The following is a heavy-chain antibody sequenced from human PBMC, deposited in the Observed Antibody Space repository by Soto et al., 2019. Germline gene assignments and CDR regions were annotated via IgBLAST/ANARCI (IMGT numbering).Heavy chain of an antibody. CDR3: VRKYPGTRTFDY. Sequence: VGSLRLSCAASGFTFNSDAMNWVRQAPWKGLAWVSAIGTDGNTYYANSVKGRFTISRDNSRTTLYLQMNSLRVEDTALYYCVRKYPGTRTFDYWGQGTLVTVSS. CDR1: GFTFNSDA. CDR2: IGTDGNT. J-gene: IGHJ4*01. V-gene: IGHV3-23*01. D-gene: IGHD2-2*01.